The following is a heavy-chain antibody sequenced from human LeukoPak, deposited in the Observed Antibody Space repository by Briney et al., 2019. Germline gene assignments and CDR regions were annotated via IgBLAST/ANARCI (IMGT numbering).Heavy chain of an antibody. J-gene: IGHJ6*03. D-gene: IGHD3-9*01. V-gene: IGHV3-7*01. CDR1: GFTFSSHW. Sequence: GGSLRLSSAASGFTFSSHWMSRVRQAPGQRLDWVANIKQDGSEKYYVDSVKGRFTISRDNDKNSLYLQMNSLRAEVIFVKQKTTYEILTGHEPYYYYYMDVWGKGTTVTVAS. CDR2: IKQDGSEK. CDR3: TTYEILTGHEPYYYYYMDV.